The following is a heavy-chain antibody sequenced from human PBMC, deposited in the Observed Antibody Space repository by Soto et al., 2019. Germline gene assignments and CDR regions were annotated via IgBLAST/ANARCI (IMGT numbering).Heavy chain of an antibody. CDR2: TYSRSKWYN. CDR3: AKGDNLGPKTGYAFDP. D-gene: IGHD5-12*01. J-gene: IGHJ5*02. V-gene: IGHV6-1*01. Sequence: SQTLSLTCAISGYSVSSNTASWNWVRQSPSRGLEWLGRTYSRSKWYNDYAVSVKSRIIINPDTSKNQFSLQLNSVTPEGTAVYYCAKGDNLGPKTGYAFDPWGQGILVTVSS. CDR1: GYSVSSNTAS.